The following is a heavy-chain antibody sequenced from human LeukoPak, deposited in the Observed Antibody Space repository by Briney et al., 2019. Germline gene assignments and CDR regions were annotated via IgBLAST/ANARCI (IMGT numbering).Heavy chain of an antibody. CDR2: IKQDGSEK. D-gene: IGHD4-17*01. J-gene: IGHJ6*03. V-gene: IGHV3-7*01. CDR3: ARDGFYGDPITGYYYMDV. Sequence: GGSLRLSCAASGFTFSSYWMSWVRQAPGKGLEWVANIKQDGSEKYYVDSVKGRFTISRDNAKNSLYLQMNSLRAEDTAVYYCARDGFYGDPITGYYYMDVWGEGTTVTVSS. CDR1: GFTFSSYW.